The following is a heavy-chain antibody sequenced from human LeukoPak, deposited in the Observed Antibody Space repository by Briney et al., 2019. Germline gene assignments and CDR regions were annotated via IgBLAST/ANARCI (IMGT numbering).Heavy chain of an antibody. J-gene: IGHJ4*02. CDR2: ISGSGSNT. Sequence: GGSLRLSCAASGITFSGSGMSWVRQAPGKGLEWVSTISGSGSNTHYADSVKGRFTISRDNAKNSLYLQMNSLRAEDTAVYYCACNRWLQSPFDYWGQGTLVTVSS. D-gene: IGHD5-24*01. CDR1: GITFSGSG. CDR3: ACNRWLQSPFDY. V-gene: IGHV3-23*01.